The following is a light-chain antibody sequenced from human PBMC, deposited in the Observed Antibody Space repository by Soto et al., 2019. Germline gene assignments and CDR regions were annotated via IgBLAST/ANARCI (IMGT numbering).Light chain of an antibody. Sequence: GDRFTITCRARQSISSWLAWYQHKPGKAPKLLIYAASSLQSGVPSRFSGSGSGTDFTLTISSLQPEDFATYYCQQSYSTPITFGQGTRLEIK. J-gene: IGKJ5*01. CDR2: AAS. CDR3: QQSYSTPIT. V-gene: IGKV1-39*01. CDR1: QSISSW.